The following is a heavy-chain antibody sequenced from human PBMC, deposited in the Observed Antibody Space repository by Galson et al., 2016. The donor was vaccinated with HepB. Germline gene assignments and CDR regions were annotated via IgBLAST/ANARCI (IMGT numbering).Heavy chain of an antibody. CDR3: AKGEYYYGSGVFFYFDY. CDR2: IGGSDGTT. J-gene: IGHJ4*02. CDR1: GFTFSNYA. V-gene: IGHV3-23*01. Sequence: SLRLSCAASGFTFSNYAISWVRQAPGKGLEWVSGIGGSDGTTYYADSVKGRFTISRDSSKNTLYLQMNSLRAEDTAVYYCAKGEYYYGSGVFFYFDYWGQGTLVTVSS. D-gene: IGHD3-10*01.